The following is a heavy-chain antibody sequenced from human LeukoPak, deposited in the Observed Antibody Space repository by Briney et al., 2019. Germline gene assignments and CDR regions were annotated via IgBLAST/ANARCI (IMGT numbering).Heavy chain of an antibody. CDR1: GGSISGTNW. D-gene: IGHD1-26*01. Sequence: SETLSLTCGVSGGSISGTNWWSWVRQPPGQGLEWIGEISLAGQTNFNPSLNGRVTMSLDKSSNQLFLHLTSVTAADTATYFCSRESGPFCPLGYWGQGTLVIVSS. J-gene: IGHJ4*02. CDR2: ISLAGQT. V-gene: IGHV4/OR15-8*02. CDR3: SRESGPFCPLGY.